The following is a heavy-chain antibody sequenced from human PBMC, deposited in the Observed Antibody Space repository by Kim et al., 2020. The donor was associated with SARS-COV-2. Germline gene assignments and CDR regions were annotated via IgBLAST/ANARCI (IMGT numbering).Heavy chain of an antibody. CDR1: GGSFSGYY. Sequence: SETLSLTCAVYGGSFSGYYWSWIRQPPGKGLEWIGEINHSGSTNYNPSLKSRVTISVDTSKNQFSLKLSSVTAADTAVYYCARPLGYCTNTGCTRHVMDVWGQGTTVTVSS. V-gene: IGHV4-34*01. J-gene: IGHJ6*02. CDR3: ARPLGYCTNTGCTRHVMDV. CDR2: INHSGST. D-gene: IGHD2-8*01.